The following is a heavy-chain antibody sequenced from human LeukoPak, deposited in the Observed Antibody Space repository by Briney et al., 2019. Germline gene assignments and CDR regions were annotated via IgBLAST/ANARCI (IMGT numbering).Heavy chain of an antibody. CDR2: INTDGTST. CDR1: GFTFSNYW. Sequence: QTGGSLRLSCAVSGFTFSNYWMHWVRQVPGKGLVWVPRINTDGTSTNYADSVKGRFTISRDNAKNTLYLQMNGLRAEDTAVYYCARPQGGTTRSHGMDVWGQGTTVTVSS. D-gene: IGHD2-2*01. CDR3: ARPQGGTTRSHGMDV. V-gene: IGHV3-74*01. J-gene: IGHJ6*02.